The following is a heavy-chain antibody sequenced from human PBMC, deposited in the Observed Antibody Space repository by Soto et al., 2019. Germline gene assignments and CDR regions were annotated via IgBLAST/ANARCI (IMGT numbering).Heavy chain of an antibody. V-gene: IGHV3-66*01. CDR2: IYSGGGT. Sequence: EVQLVESGGGLVQPGGSLRLSCAASGFTVSSNYMSWVRQAPGKGLEWVSVIYSGGGTYFADSVKGRFAMCRDHSKNTLYLQMNSLRADDTAVYYCAKQRGCYARDLDSWGQGTLVTVSS. CDR1: GFTVSSNY. J-gene: IGHJ4*02. CDR3: AKQRGCYARDLDS. D-gene: IGHD1-26*01.